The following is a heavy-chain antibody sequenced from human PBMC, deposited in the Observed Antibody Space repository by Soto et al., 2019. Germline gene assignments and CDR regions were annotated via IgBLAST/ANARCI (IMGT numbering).Heavy chain of an antibody. Sequence: EVQLVESGGGLVQPGGSLRLSCAASGFTFSSYWMSWVRQAPGKGLEWVANIKQDGSEKYYVDSVKGRFTISRDNAKNSLYLQMNSLRAEDTAVYYCGRGHYDFWSGYHHFDYWGQGTLVTVSS. J-gene: IGHJ4*02. CDR3: GRGHYDFWSGYHHFDY. D-gene: IGHD3-3*01. CDR2: IKQDGSEK. V-gene: IGHV3-7*04. CDR1: GFTFSSYW.